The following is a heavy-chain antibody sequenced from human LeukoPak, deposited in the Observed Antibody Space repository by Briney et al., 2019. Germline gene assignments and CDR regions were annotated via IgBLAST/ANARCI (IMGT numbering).Heavy chain of an antibody. J-gene: IGHJ4*02. Sequence: PSETLSLTCTVSGGSISSSSYYWGWIRQPPGKGLEWIASIYYSGSTYYNPSLKSRVTISVDTSKNQFSLKLNSVTAADTAVYYCAREKSEYYYGSGSYWGSGFDYWGQGTLVTVSS. CDR3: AREKSEYYYGSGSYWGSGFDY. CDR1: GGSISSSSYY. CDR2: IYYSGST. D-gene: IGHD3-10*01. V-gene: IGHV4-39*02.